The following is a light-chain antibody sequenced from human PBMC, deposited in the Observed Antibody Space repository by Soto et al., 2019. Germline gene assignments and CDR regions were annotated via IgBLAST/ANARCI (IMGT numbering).Light chain of an antibody. CDR2: GAS. CDR1: QSVSSN. CDR3: QQYNNWPPVT. J-gene: IGKJ5*01. Sequence: EIVMMQSPATLSVSPGERVTLSCRASQSVSSNLAWYQQKSGQAPRLLIYGASTRDTGIPARFSGSGSGTEFTLTISSLQSEDFAIYYCQQYNNWPPVTFGQGTRLEIK. V-gene: IGKV3-15*01.